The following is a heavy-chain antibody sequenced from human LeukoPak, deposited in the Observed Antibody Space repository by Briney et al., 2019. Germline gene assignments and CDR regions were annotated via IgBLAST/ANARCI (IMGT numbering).Heavy chain of an antibody. V-gene: IGHV3-53*01. J-gene: IGHJ4*02. Sequence: GGSLRLSGAASGLTVNNIYMICMPPAPGRGRVWVSFIYRGGTKYYPDPVKGRFPISRDNSKNPLYLQTNSLSAEYRAVYYCASGEQWLSDYWGQGTLVTVSS. CDR3: ASGEQWLSDY. CDR2: IYRGGTK. D-gene: IGHD6-19*01. CDR1: GLTVNNIY.